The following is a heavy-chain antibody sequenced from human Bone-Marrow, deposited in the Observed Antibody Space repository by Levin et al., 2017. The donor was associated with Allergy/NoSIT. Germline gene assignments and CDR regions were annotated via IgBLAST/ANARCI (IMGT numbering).Heavy chain of an antibody. CDR3: ARYRDCSTASCYWPVRFDP. Sequence: GESLKISCKTSGYSFTDYYLHWVRQAPGQGLEWMGWFNPHNGDTNSAQKFQGRVTMTRDTSISTAYMELSSLRSDDTAVYYCARYRDCSTASCYWPVRFDPLGQGTLVIVSS. D-gene: IGHD2-2*01. V-gene: IGHV1-2*02. CDR2: FNPHNGDT. CDR1: GYSFTDYY. J-gene: IGHJ5*02.